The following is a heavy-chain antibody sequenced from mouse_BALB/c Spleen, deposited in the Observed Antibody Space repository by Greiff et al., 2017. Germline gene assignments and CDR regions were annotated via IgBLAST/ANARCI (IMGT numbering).Heavy chain of an antibody. CDR2: ISYDGSN. CDR3: ARGADGAWFAY. J-gene: IGHJ3*01. CDR1: GYSITSGYY. V-gene: IGHV3-6*02. Sequence: ESGPGLVKPSQSLSLTCSVTGYSITSGYYWNWIRQFPGNKLEWMGYISYDGSNNYNPSLKNRISITRDTSKNQFFLKLNSVTTEDTATYYCARGADGAWFAYWGQGTLVTVSA.